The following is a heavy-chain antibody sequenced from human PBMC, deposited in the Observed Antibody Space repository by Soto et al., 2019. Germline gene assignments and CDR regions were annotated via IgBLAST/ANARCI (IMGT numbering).Heavy chain of an antibody. J-gene: IGHJ6*02. CDR2: IIPIFGTA. CDR1: GGTFSSYA. Sequence: QVQLVQSGAEVKKPGSSVKVSCKASGGTFSSYAISWVRQAPVQGLEWMGGIIPIFGTANYAQKFQGRVTITADESTSTGYMELSSLRSEDTAVYYCARRITGTVSYYSGMDVWGQGTTCTVSS. V-gene: IGHV1-69*12. D-gene: IGHD1-20*01. CDR3: ARRITGTVSYYSGMDV.